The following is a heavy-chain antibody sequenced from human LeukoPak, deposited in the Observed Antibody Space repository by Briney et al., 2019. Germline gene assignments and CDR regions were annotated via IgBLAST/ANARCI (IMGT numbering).Heavy chain of an antibody. D-gene: IGHD3-16*01. J-gene: IGHJ4*02. Sequence: SVKVSCKASGGTFSSYAISWVRQAPGQGLEWMGRIIPILGIANYAQKFQGRVTITADKSTSTAYMEQSSLRSEDTAVYYCATEGIMSTFGGRGYFDYWGQGTLVTVSS. CDR3: ATEGIMSTFGGRGYFDY. V-gene: IGHV1-69*04. CDR2: IIPILGIA. CDR1: GGTFSSYA.